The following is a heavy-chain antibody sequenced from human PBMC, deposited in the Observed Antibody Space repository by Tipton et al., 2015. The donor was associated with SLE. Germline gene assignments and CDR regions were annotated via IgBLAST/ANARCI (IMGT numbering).Heavy chain of an antibody. CDR2: IYHSGST. Sequence: TLSLTCAVSGYSISSGYYWGWIRQPPGKGLGWIGSIYHSGSTYYNPSLKSRVTISVDTSKNQFSLKLSSVTAADTAVYYCARDRPRYYDSSGYSSLDAFDIWGQGTMVTVSS. CDR3: ARDRPRYYDSSGYSSLDAFDI. V-gene: IGHV4-38-2*02. CDR1: GYSISSGYY. J-gene: IGHJ3*02. D-gene: IGHD3-22*01.